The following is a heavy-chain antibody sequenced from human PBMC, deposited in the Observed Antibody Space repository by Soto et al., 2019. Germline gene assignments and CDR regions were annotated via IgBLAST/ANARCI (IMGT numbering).Heavy chain of an antibody. D-gene: IGHD6-19*01. CDR2: ISGSGGST. V-gene: IGHV3-23*01. Sequence: EVQLLESGGGLVQPGGSLRLSCAASGFTFSSYAMNWVRQAPGKGLEWVSVISGSGGSTYYADSVKGRFTISRDNSKNTLYLQMNSLRAEDTAVYYCARRSSGWYFDYWGQGYLVTVSS. J-gene: IGHJ4*02. CDR3: ARRSSGWYFDY. CDR1: GFTFSSYA.